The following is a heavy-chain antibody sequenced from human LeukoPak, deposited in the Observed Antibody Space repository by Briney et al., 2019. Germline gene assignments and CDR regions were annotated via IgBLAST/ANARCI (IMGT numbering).Heavy chain of an antibody. CDR3: ARGGSRSPRDAFDI. V-gene: IGHV1-2*02. CDR2: INPNSGGT. D-gene: IGHD6-13*01. J-gene: IGHJ3*02. CDR1: GYIFTGYY. Sequence: ASVKVSCKASGYIFTGYYMHWVRQAPGQGLEWMGWINPNSGGTNYAQKFQGRVTMSRDTSTSTVYMELSSLRSEDTAVYYCARGGSRSPRDAFDIWGQGTMVTVSS.